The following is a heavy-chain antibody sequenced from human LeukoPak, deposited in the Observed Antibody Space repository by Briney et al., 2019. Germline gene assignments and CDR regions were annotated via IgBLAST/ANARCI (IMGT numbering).Heavy chain of an antibody. Sequence: GRSLRLSCAASGFTFGSYSMNWVRQAPGKGLEWVSSISSSSSYIYYADSVKGRFTISRDNAKNSLYLQMNSLRAEDTAVYYCARDRRVPAAMPGWFDPWGQGTLVTVSS. CDR3: ARDRRVPAAMPGWFDP. CDR2: ISSSSSYI. J-gene: IGHJ5*02. D-gene: IGHD2-2*01. CDR1: GFTFGSYS. V-gene: IGHV3-21*01.